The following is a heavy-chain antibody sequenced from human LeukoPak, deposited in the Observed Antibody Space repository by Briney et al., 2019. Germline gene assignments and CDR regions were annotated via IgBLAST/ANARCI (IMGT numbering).Heavy chain of an antibody. Sequence: PGGSLRLSCAASGFTFSSYWMSWVRQAPGKGLEWVANINQDGSEKYYVDSVKGRFTISRDNAKNSLYLQMNSLRAEDTAVYYCASLSSWSGPRRDYWGQGTLVTVSS. D-gene: IGHD3-3*01. CDR3: ASLSSWSGPRRDY. V-gene: IGHV3-7*01. CDR1: GFTFSSYW. J-gene: IGHJ4*02. CDR2: INQDGSEK.